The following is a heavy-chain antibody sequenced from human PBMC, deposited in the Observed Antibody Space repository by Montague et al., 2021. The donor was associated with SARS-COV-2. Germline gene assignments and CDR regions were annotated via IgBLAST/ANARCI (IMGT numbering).Heavy chain of an antibody. D-gene: IGHD6-13*01. Sequence: SETLSLTCAVSGGSISGHYWAWIRQPPGKGLEWIGSIYYSGSTYYNPSLKSRVTISVDTSKNQFSLKLSSVTAADTAVYYCARLGRQQLVRLSGMDVWGQGTTVTVSS. J-gene: IGHJ6*02. CDR3: ARLGRQQLVRLSGMDV. V-gene: IGHV4-39*07. CDR2: IYYSGST. CDR1: GGSISGHY.